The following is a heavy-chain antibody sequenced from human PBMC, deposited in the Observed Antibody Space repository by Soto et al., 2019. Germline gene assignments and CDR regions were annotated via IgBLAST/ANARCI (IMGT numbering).Heavy chain of an antibody. D-gene: IGHD1-26*01. J-gene: IGHJ4*02. CDR2: ISGSSRTL. CDR3: ARRGSYGEFDY. V-gene: IGHV3-48*02. Sequence: EVQLVESWGGFVQPGASLRLSCVASAFSVSSYSMNWVLQAPGKGLEWLSYISGSSRTLYYADSVKGRFNISRDNANNSLSLQMNSLRDEDTAVYYCARRGSYGEFDYWGQGPLVTVSS. CDR1: AFSVSSYS.